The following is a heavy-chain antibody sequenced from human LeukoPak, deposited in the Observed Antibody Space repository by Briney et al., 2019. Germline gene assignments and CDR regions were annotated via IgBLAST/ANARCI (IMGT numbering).Heavy chain of an antibody. CDR1: GGSISSGGYY. CDR2: IYYSGST. CDR3: ARTGRSSSPTLFQH. D-gene: IGHD6-13*01. V-gene: IGHV4-31*03. Sequence: PSETLSLTCTVSGGSISSGGYYWSWIRQHPGKGLEWIGYIYYSGSTYYNPSLKSRVTISVDTSKNQFSLKLSSVTAADTAVYYCARTGRSSSPTLFQHWGQGTLVTVSS. J-gene: IGHJ1*01.